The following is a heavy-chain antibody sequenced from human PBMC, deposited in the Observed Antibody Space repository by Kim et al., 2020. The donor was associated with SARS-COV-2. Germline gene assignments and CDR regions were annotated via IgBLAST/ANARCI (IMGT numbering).Heavy chain of an antibody. J-gene: IGHJ4*02. CDR3: ARSVLWYGSKYYFDY. V-gene: IGHV1-3*01. CDR2: INFVNFNT. Sequence: SFKASGYTFTIYAIHCVLQSPLQILEFMGFINFVNFNTKYSQKFQGRVTITRDTSASTAYMELSSLRSEDTAVYYCARSVLWYGSKYYFDYWGQGTLVTVSS. CDR1: GYTFTIYA. D-gene: IGHD6-13*01.